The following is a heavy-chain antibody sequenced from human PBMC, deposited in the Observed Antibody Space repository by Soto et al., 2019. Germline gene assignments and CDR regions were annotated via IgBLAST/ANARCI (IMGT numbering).Heavy chain of an antibody. J-gene: IGHJ5*02. CDR3: ARSIAAAGTGGNWFDP. V-gene: IGHV1-69*12. CDR1: GGTFSSYA. Sequence: QVQLVQSGAEVKKPGSSVKVSCKASGGTFSSYAISWVRQAPGQGLEWMGGIIPIFGTANYAQKFQGRVTLTADESTRPAYRELSSLRSEDTAVYYCARSIAAAGTGGNWFDPWGQGTLVTVSS. D-gene: IGHD6-13*01. CDR2: IIPIFGTA.